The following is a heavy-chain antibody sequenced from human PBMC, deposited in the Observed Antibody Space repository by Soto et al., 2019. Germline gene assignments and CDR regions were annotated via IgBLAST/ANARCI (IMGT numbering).Heavy chain of an antibody. CDR1: GFRFSDYN. J-gene: IGHJ4*02. CDR3: ARIGGSGTWDIDS. Sequence: EVQLVESGGGLVKPGGSLRLSCAASGFRFSDYNMDWVRQAPGKGLEWVSTISTYGRYVYYADSVKGRFTISRDNAKNSQYLQMNSLRVEDTAVYYCARIGGSGTWDIDSWGQGTHVTVSS. CDR2: ISTYGRYV. D-gene: IGHD3-10*01. V-gene: IGHV3-21*01.